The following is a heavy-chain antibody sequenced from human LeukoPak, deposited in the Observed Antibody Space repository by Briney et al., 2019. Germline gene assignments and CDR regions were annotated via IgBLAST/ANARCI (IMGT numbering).Heavy chain of an antibody. CDR2: IIPIFGTA. CDR3: ARQITIFGVVTMIHYFDY. Sequence: GASVKVSCKASGYTFTSYGINWVRQAPGQGLEWMGGIIPIFGTANYAQKFQGRVTITADESTSTAYMELSSLRSEDTAVYYCARQITIFGVVTMIHYFDYWGQGTLVTVSS. V-gene: IGHV1-69*13. CDR1: GYTFTSYG. J-gene: IGHJ4*02. D-gene: IGHD3-3*01.